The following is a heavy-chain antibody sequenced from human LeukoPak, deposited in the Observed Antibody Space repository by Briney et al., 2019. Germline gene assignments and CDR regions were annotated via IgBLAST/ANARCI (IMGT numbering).Heavy chain of an antibody. Sequence: GGSLRLSCAVSGFTFSDHFLDWVRQAPGKGLEWVGRSRNKVKSYTTEYGASVKGRFTISRDDSKSTLYLQMNSLKTEDTAVYYCARVGSVAGPDYLDYWGQGTLVTVSS. D-gene: IGHD6-19*01. CDR1: GFTFSDHF. J-gene: IGHJ4*02. CDR2: SRNKVKSYTT. CDR3: ARVGSVAGPDYLDY. V-gene: IGHV3-72*01.